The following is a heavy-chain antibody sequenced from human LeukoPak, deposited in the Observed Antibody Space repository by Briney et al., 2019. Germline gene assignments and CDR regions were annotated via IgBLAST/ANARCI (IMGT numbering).Heavy chain of an antibody. CDR2: ITSDGIDT. D-gene: IGHD2-21*01. J-gene: IGHJ4*02. CDR3: ARRDCGGDCQGH. V-gene: IGHV3-74*01. CDR1: GFTFSNYW. Sequence: PGGSLRLSCAASGFTFSNYWMHWVRQAPGKGLVWVARITSDGIDTSYADSVKGRFTISRDNAKNMLYLQMNSLRAEDTAVYYCARRDCGGDCQGHWGQGTLVTVSS.